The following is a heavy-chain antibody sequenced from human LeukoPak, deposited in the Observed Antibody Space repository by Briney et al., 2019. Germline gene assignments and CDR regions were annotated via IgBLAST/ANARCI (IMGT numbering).Heavy chain of an antibody. Sequence: SQTLSLTCAISGDSVSSNSAAWNWIRQSPSRGLEWLGRTYYRSKWYNDYAVSVKSRITINPDTSKNQFSLQLNSVTPEDTAVYYCARDGLYSSSWYGNWFDPWGQGTLVTVSS. J-gene: IGHJ5*02. CDR3: ARDGLYSSSWYGNWFDP. CDR2: TYYRSKWYN. V-gene: IGHV6-1*01. D-gene: IGHD6-13*01. CDR1: GDSVSSNSAA.